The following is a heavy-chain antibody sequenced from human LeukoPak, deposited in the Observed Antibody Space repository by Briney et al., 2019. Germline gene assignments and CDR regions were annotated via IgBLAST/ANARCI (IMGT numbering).Heavy chain of an antibody. CDR1: EFAFSTYN. Sequence: GGSLRLSCAASEFAFSTYNMNWVRQAPGKGLEWVLYISTGSSTTYYADSVKGRFTISRDNVENSLYLQMNSLRDEDTAVYYCARVAAGYSVNYFDYWGQGTLVTVSS. J-gene: IGHJ4*02. CDR3: ARVAAGYSVNYFDY. CDR2: ISTGSSTT. V-gene: IGHV3-48*02. D-gene: IGHD4-23*01.